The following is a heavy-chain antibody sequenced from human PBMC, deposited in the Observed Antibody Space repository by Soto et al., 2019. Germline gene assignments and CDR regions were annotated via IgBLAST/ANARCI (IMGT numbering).Heavy chain of an antibody. CDR1: GGSFSGYY. Sequence: QVQLQQWGAGLLKPSETLSLTCAVYGGSFSGYYWSWIRQPPGKGLEWIGEINHSGSTTYNPSLKSRVTISVDTSKNQFSLKLTSVTAADTALYYCARDPHCSSRNCYSFDYWGQGILVTVSS. J-gene: IGHJ4*02. CDR2: INHSGST. V-gene: IGHV4-34*01. CDR3: ARDPHCSSRNCYSFDY. D-gene: IGHD2-15*01.